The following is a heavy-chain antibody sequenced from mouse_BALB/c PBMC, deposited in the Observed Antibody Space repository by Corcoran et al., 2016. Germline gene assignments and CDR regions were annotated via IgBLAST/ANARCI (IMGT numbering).Heavy chain of an antibody. D-gene: IGHD3-3*01. CDR1: GYTFTNYG. J-gene: IGHJ3*01. CDR2: INTYTGEP. V-gene: IGHV9-1*02. CDR3: ARKGDAWFAY. Sequence: QIQLVQSGPELKKPGETVKISCKASGYTFTNYGMNWVKQAPGKGLKWMGWINTYTGEPTYADDFKGRFAFSLETSASTAYLQINNLKNEDMATYFCARKGDAWFAYWGQGTLVTVSA.